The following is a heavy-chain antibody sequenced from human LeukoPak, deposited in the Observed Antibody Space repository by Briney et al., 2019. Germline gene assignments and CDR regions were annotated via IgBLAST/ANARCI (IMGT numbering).Heavy chain of an antibody. CDR2: ISGYNGNT. CDR3: ARTKSTTMIVVPDY. CDR1: GYTFSNYG. V-gene: IGHV1-18*01. D-gene: IGHD3-22*01. Sequence: AASVKVSCKASGYTFSNYGISWVRQAPGQGLEWMGWISGYNGNTNYAQKVQGRVTMTTDTSTRTAYMELRSLRSDDTAVYYCARTKSTTMIVVPDYWGQGTLVTVSS. J-gene: IGHJ4*02.